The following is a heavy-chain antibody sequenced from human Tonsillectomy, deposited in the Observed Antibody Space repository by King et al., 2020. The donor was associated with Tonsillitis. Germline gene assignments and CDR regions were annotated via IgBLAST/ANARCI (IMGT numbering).Heavy chain of an antibody. J-gene: IGHJ4*02. Sequence: VQLVESGGGLVQPGGSLRLSCAASGFTFSSYWMYLVRQAIGKGLVWVSLINSDGSSTSYADSVKGRFTISRDNAKNTLYLQMNSLRAEDTAVYYCAREDQLERFNWGQGTLVTVSS. CDR1: GFTFSSYW. CDR2: INSDGSST. CDR3: AREDQLERFN. V-gene: IGHV3-74*01. D-gene: IGHD1-1*01.